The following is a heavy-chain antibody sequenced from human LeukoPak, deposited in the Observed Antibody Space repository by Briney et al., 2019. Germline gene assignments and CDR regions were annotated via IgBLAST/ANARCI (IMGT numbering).Heavy chain of an antibody. CDR1: GYTSTSYD. V-gene: IGHV1-8*01. D-gene: IGHD4-17*01. J-gene: IGHJ4*02. CDR2: MNPNSGNT. Sequence: ASVKVSCKASGYTSTSYDINWVRQATGQGLEWMGWMNPNSGNTGYAQKFQGRVTMTRNTSISTAYMELSSLRSEDTAVYYCARGIGSTTVTTLEYYFDYWGQGTLVTVSS. CDR3: ARGIGSTTVTTLEYYFDY.